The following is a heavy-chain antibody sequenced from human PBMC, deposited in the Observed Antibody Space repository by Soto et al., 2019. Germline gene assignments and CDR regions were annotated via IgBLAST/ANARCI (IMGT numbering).Heavy chain of an antibody. CDR2: IYYSGST. D-gene: IGHD6-19*01. Sequence: QVQLQESGPGLVKPSQTLSLTCTVSGGSISSGGYYWSWIRQHPGKGLEWFGYIYYSGSTDYNPSLKSRVTISVDTSNNKFSMKLSSVTAADTAVYYCARELVGKVAGTFDYWGQGTLVSVSS. CDR3: ARELVGKVAGTFDY. J-gene: IGHJ4*02. CDR1: GGSISSGGYY. V-gene: IGHV4-31*03.